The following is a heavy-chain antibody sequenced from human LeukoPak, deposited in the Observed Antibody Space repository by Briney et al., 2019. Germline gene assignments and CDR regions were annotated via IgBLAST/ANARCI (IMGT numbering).Heavy chain of an antibody. CDR3: ARDGIAAAEPGADY. CDR2: INPNSGGT. D-gene: IGHD6-13*01. J-gene: IGHJ4*02. Sequence: ASVKVSFKASGYTFTGYYMHWVRQAPGQGLEWMGWINPNSGGTNYAQKFQGRVTMTRDTSISTAYMELSRLRSDDTAVYYCARDGIAAAEPGADYWGQGTLVTVSS. CDR1: GYTFTGYY. V-gene: IGHV1-2*02.